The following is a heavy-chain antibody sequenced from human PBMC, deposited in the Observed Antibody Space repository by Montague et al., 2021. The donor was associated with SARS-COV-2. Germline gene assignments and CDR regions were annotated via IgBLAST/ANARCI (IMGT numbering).Heavy chain of an antibody. V-gene: IGHV4-39*07. D-gene: IGHD7-27*01. CDR3: ATTGLSGEGWFDP. Sequence: SETLSLTCTVSGGSITNNIDYWARIRQPSGKGLEWIGRVDTSGXTXYXXXXESRATLSVDTSKSQFSLKLRSVTAADTAVYFCATTGLSGEGWFDPWGQGTLVAVSS. CDR2: VDTSGXT. CDR1: GGSITNNIDY. J-gene: IGHJ5*02.